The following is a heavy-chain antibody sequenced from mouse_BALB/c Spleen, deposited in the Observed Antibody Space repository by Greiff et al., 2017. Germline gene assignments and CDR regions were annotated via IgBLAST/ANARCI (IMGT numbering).Heavy chain of an antibody. V-gene: IGHV1-9*01. CDR1: GYTFSSYW. J-gene: IGHJ2*01. CDR2: ILPGSGST. Sequence: QVQLKQSGAELMKPGASVKISCKATGYTFSSYWIEWVKQRPGHGLEWIGEILPGSGSTNYNEKFKGKATFTADTSSNTAYMQLSSLTSEDSAVYYCARLGLRLLYFDYWGQGTTLTVSS. D-gene: IGHD1-2*01. CDR3: ARLGLRLLYFDY.